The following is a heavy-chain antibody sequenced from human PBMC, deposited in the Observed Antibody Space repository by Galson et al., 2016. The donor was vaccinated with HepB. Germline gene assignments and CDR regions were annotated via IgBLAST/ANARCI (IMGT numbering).Heavy chain of an antibody. CDR3: ARASLHMVRGVSQWYFDL. D-gene: IGHD3-10*01. J-gene: IGHJ2*01. CDR1: GFTFSSYW. Sequence: SLRLSCAASGFTFSSYWMHWVRQAPGKGLVWVSRIDSDGSSTSYADSVKGRFTISRDNAKNTLYLQMNSLRAEDTAVYYCARASLHMVRGVSQWYFDLWGRGTLLTVSS. V-gene: IGHV3-74*01. CDR2: IDSDGSST.